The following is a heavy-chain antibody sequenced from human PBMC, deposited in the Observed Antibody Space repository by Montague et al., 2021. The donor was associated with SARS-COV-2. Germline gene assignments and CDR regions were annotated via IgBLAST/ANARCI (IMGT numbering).Heavy chain of an antibody. CDR2: XYPXXXDT. J-gene: IGHJ6*02. V-gene: IGHV5-51*01. CDR3: ARRETSGDEIRGMDV. D-gene: IGHD2-21*02. CDR1: GYSFTTYW. Sequence: QSGAEVKKPGESLKISCKASGYSFTTYWIGWVRQMPGKGLEWMGXXYPXXXDTRYSPPFQGQVTISVDNSINTAYLQWSSLKASDTAMYYCARRETSGDEIRGMDVWGQGTTVTVSS.